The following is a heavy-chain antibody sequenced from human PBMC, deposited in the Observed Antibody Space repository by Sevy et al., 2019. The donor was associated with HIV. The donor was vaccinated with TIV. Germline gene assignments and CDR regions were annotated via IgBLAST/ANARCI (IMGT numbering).Heavy chain of an antibody. Sequence: GGSLRLSCAASGFTFSSYSMNWVRQAPGKGLEWVSSISSSSSYIYYADSVKGRFTISRDNAKNSLYLQMNSLRAEDTAVYYCARDYYDSNGFFDYWGQGTLVTVSS. CDR1: GFTFSSYS. CDR3: ARDYYDSNGFFDY. J-gene: IGHJ4*02. D-gene: IGHD3-22*01. V-gene: IGHV3-21*01. CDR2: ISSSSSYI.